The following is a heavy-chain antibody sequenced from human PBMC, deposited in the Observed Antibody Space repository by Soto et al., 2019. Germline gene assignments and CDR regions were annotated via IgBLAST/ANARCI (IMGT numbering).Heavy chain of an antibody. J-gene: IGHJ5*02. CDR3: ARDGYYYDSSGYRTGPYNWFDP. CDR1: GGTFSSYA. CDR2: IIPIFGTA. D-gene: IGHD3-22*01. V-gene: IGHV1-69*13. Sequence: VASVKVSCKASGGTFSSYAISWVRQAPGQGLEWMGGIIPIFGTANYAQKFQGRVTITADESTSTAYMELSSLRSEDTAVYYCARDGYYYDSSGYRTGPYNWFDPWGQGTLVTVSS.